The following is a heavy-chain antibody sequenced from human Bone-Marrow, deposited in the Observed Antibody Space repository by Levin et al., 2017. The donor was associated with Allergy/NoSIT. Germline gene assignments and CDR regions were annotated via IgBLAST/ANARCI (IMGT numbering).Heavy chain of an antibody. V-gene: IGHV4-39*01. D-gene: IGHD1-14*01. CDR2: IFYNGGT. J-gene: IGHJ4*02. Sequence: SQTLSLTCSVSGGSIDKSSFYWGWIRQPPGKGLVWIGSIFYNGGTQFKPSLKSRLTMSVDTSKNQFSLSLSSVTAADTAVYYCARHAPPETSGFMWARDYWGQGILVTVSS. CDR3: ARHAPPETSGFMWARDY. CDR1: GGSIDKSSFY.